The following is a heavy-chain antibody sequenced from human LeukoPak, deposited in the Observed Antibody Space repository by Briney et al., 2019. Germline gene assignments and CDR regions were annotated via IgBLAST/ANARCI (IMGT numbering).Heavy chain of an antibody. CDR1: GGSISNGGYY. CDR3: ARDLAYYYGSGSYYPTGGLDY. J-gene: IGHJ4*02. CDR2: IYYSGST. Sequence: SETLSLTCTVSGGSISNGGYYWSWVRQHPGKGLEWIGYIYYSGSTYYNPSLKSRLTISVDSSKNQFSLNLSSVTAADTAVYYSARDLAYYYGSGSYYPTGGLDYWGQGTLVTVPS. V-gene: IGHV4-31*03. D-gene: IGHD3-10*01.